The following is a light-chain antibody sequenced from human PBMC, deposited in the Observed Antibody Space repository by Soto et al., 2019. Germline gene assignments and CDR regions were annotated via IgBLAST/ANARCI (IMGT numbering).Light chain of an antibody. CDR2: GAS. Sequence: EIVLTQSPATLSVSLGEGATLSCRASQSVGSKLAWYQQKPGQAPRLLIFGASTRANGVPARFSGSGSGTDFSLTIRSLESEDFAVYYCQQYSDWPPEYTFGQGTKLDIK. V-gene: IGKV3-15*01. CDR3: QQYSDWPPEYT. CDR1: QSVGSK. J-gene: IGKJ2*01.